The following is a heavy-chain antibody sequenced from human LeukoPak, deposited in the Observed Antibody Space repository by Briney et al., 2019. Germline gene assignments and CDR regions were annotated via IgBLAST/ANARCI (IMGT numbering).Heavy chain of an antibody. CDR3: APDGNQYCSSTSCYPPDY. V-gene: IGHV3-23*01. CDR2: ISGSGGST. Sequence: GGSLRLSCAASGFTFSSYAMSWVRQAPGKGLEWVSAISGSGGSTYYADSVKGRFTISRDNSKNTLYLQMNSLRAEDTAVYYCAPDGNQYCSSTSCYPPDYWGQGTLVTVSS. CDR1: GFTFSSYA. D-gene: IGHD2-2*01. J-gene: IGHJ4*02.